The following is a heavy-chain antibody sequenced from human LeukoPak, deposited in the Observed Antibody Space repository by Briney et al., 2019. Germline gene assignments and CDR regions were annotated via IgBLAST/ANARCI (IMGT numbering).Heavy chain of an antibody. V-gene: IGHV4-30-2*01. Sequence: SETLSLTCAVSGVSISSGGYTWSCIPQAPGEDREWIGYSYHSKSTYYNPALKSRASISVNSSKNQFPLKLSSVTAADASWYFCGREVSDGPFDYWGQGTLVTVSS. J-gene: IGHJ4*02. CDR2: SYHSKST. D-gene: IGHD5-18*01. CDR1: GVSISSGGYT. CDR3: GREVSDGPFDY.